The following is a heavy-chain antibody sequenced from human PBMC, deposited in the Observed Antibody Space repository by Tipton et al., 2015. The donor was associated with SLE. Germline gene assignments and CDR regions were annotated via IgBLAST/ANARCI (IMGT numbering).Heavy chain of an antibody. D-gene: IGHD6-19*01. CDR1: GFTFSSYS. CDR2: ISSSSSTI. Sequence: SLRLSCAASGFTFSSYSMNWVRQAPGKGLEWVSYISSSSSTIYYADSVKGRFTISRDNSKNTLYLQMNSLRAEDTAVYYCAKDPGSSGWEYWGQGTLVTVSS. V-gene: IGHV3-48*01. J-gene: IGHJ4*02. CDR3: AKDPGSSGWEY.